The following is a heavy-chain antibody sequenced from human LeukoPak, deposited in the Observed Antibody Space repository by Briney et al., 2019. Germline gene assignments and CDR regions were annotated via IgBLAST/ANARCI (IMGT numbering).Heavy chain of an antibody. CDR1: GFTFSNYA. CDR3: AKIQGSSGYYPDY. Sequence: GGSLRLSCAASGFTFSNYAMSWVRQAAGKGLEWVSSISASGAGTYYADSVKGRFTISRDNSKNTLYLQMNSLRAEDTAVYYCAKIQGSSGYYPDYWGQGTLVTVSS. J-gene: IGHJ4*02. D-gene: IGHD3-22*01. CDR2: ISASGAGT. V-gene: IGHV3-23*01.